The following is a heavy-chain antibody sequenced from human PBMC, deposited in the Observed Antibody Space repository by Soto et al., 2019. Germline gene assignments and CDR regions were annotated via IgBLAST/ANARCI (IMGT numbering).Heavy chain of an antibody. J-gene: IGHJ5*02. CDR2: IWYDGSNK. D-gene: IGHD2-2*02. Sequence: GSLRLCCAASGFTFSSYGMHWVRQAPGKGLEWVAVIWYDGSNKYYADSVKGRFTISRDNSKNTLYLQMNSLRAEDTAVYYCARDHLRYCSSTSCYIPWFDPWGQGTLVTVSS. V-gene: IGHV3-33*01. CDR3: ARDHLRYCSSTSCYIPWFDP. CDR1: GFTFSSYG.